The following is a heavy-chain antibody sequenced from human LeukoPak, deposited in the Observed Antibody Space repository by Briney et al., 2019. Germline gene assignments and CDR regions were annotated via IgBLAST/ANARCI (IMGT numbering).Heavy chain of an antibody. CDR3: ARDGRLVDLVSTLPDY. CDR2: INPSGGST. D-gene: IGHD5/OR15-5a*01. Sequence: WASVKVSCKASGYTFTNYYVHWVRQAPGQGLEWMGIINPSGGSTSYAQKFQGRVTMTRDMSTSTVYMELSGLRSEDTAVYYCARDGRLVDLVSTLPDYWGQGTLVTVSS. CDR1: GYTFTNYY. V-gene: IGHV1-46*01. J-gene: IGHJ4*02.